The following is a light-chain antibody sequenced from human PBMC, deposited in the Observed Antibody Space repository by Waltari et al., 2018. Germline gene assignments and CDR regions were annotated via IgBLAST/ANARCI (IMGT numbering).Light chain of an antibody. Sequence: IVLTQSPDTLSLSPGERVTLSCRASQSVTSISLAWYQQKPGQAPRLLIYGTSTRATGFPDRFSGSGSGTDFTLTISRLEPEDSAVYHCQQYDGSAVTFGGGTKVEIK. CDR1: QSVTSIS. J-gene: IGKJ4*01. V-gene: IGKV3-20*01. CDR2: GTS. CDR3: QQYDGSAVT.